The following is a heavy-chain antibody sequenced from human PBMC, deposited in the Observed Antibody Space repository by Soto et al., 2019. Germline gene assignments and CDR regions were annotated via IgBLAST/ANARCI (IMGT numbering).Heavy chain of an antibody. Sequence: QVHLVESGPGLVKPSETLSLTCTISGGSISPYSWTWIRQSPGKGLEWIGYASHSGRTFYTPSLKSPLTTTLDTSRSVFSLRLKSVSAADTAVCYWTRLLGADDDYAGCFPTWGQGTLITVSS. V-gene: IGHV4-59*01. CDR2: ASHSGRT. J-gene: IGHJ5*02. CDR3: TRLLGADDDYAGCFPT. D-gene: IGHD4-17*01. CDR1: GGSISPYS.